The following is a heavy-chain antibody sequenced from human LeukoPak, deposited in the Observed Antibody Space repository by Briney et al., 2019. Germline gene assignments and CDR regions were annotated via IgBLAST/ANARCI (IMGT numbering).Heavy chain of an antibody. CDR3: ATNYDILTGFDY. CDR1: VYTLTEIS. V-gene: IGHV1-24*01. CDR2: FDPEDGET. Sequence: ASVKVSCKVSVYTLTEISMHWIRQAPGKGLEWMGGFDPEDGETIYAQKFQGRVTMTEDTSTDTAYMELSSLRSEDTAVYYCATNYDILTGFDYWGQGTLVTVSS. D-gene: IGHD3-9*01. J-gene: IGHJ4*02.